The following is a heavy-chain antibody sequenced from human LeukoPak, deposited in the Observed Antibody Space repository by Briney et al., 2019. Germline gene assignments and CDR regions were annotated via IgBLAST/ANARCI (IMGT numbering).Heavy chain of an antibody. CDR2: ISSSGGST. V-gene: IGHV3-64D*06. Sequence: PGGSLRLSCSASGFIFSNYAMHWVRQAPGKGLEYVSVISSSGGSTYYADSVKGRFTISRDNSKNTLYLQMSSLRAEDTAVYYCVKGGAYSYGSSFDYWGQGTLVTVSS. D-gene: IGHD5-18*01. J-gene: IGHJ4*02. CDR3: VKGGAYSYGSSFDY. CDR1: GFIFSNYA.